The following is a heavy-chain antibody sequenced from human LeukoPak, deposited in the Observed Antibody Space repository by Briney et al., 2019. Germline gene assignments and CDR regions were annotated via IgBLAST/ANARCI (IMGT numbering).Heavy chain of an antibody. CDR2: IRSKANSYTT. Sequence: PGGSLRLSCAASGFTFSGFAMHWVRQASGKGLEWVGRIRSKANSYTTAYAASVKGRFTISRDDSKSTAYLQMNSLKTEDTAVYYGTIIRSTVTDYWGQGTLVTVSS. CDR3: TIIRSTVTDY. CDR1: GFTFSGFA. V-gene: IGHV3-73*01. D-gene: IGHD2-2*01. J-gene: IGHJ4*02.